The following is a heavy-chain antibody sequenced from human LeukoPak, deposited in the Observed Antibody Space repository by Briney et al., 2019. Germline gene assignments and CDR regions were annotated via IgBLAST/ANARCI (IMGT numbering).Heavy chain of an antibody. J-gene: IGHJ4*02. D-gene: IGHD3-10*01. CDR1: GFTFSSYG. CDR2: ISYDGSNK. V-gene: IGHV3-30*18. Sequence: PGRSLRLSCAASGFTFSSYGMHWVRQAPGKGLEWVAVISYDGSNKYYADSVKGRFTISRDNSKNTLYLQMNSLRAEDTAVYYCAKALRRVLWFGELLNFDYWGRGTLVTVSS. CDR3: AKALRRVLWFGELLNFDY.